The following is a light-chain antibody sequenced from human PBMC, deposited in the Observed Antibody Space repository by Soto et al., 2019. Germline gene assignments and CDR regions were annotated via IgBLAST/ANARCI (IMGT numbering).Light chain of an antibody. CDR1: QSGLYSSNNTNY. CDR2: WAS. V-gene: IGKV4-1*01. Sequence: DIVMTQSPDSLAVSLGERATINCKSSQSGLYSSNNTNYLAWYQQKPGQPPKLLIYWASTRESGVPDRFSGSGSGTDFTLTISSLQAEDVAVYYCQQYYSAPTWTFGQGTKVEIK. CDR3: QQYYSAPTWT. J-gene: IGKJ1*01.